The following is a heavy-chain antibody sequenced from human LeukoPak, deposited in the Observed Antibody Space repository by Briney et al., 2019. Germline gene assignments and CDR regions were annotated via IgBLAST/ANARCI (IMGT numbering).Heavy chain of an antibody. Sequence: GASVKVSCKASGGTFSSYAISWVRQAPGQGLEWMGGIIPIFGTATYAQKFQGRVTITAAESTSPAYMELTSLTSEDTAVYYCARIVPICSSTTCYDVWGKGTTVTVSS. CDR3: ARIVPICSSTTCYDV. V-gene: IGHV1-69*13. D-gene: IGHD2-2*01. CDR2: IIPIFGTA. J-gene: IGHJ6*03. CDR1: GGTFSSYA.